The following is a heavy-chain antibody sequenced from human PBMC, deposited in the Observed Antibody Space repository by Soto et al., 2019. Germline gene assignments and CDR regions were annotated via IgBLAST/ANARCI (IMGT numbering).Heavy chain of an antibody. CDR1: GGSISSFTYY. CDR2: VYYNENT. J-gene: IGHJ5*02. CDR3: ARRERYYGSPGWLDP. Sequence: SETLSLTCSVSGGSISSFTYYWGWIRQPPGKGLEWIGTVYYNENTYYNPSLKSRVTITVDTAKNQFSLNLRSVTAADTAMYFCARRERYYGSPGWLDPWGPGTLVTVSS. V-gene: IGHV4-39*01. D-gene: IGHD3-10*01.